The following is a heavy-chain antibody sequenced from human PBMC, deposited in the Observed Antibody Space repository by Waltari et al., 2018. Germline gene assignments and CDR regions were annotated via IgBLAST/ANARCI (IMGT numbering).Heavy chain of an antibody. CDR3: ATYIGASVGTAAFDV. D-gene: IGHD5-12*01. CDR1: GVSIPSHRPY. CDR2: VSYSGTT. V-gene: IGHV4-39*01. J-gene: IGHJ3*01. Sequence: QLQLQESGPRLVRPSETLCLICRLSGVSIPSHRPYWAWIRQSPGQGLEWIGTVSYSGTTYISPSLKSRVSVSRDTSKNQVSLILGSVTAADMAVYYCATYIGASVGTAAFDVWGQGTMVTVSS.